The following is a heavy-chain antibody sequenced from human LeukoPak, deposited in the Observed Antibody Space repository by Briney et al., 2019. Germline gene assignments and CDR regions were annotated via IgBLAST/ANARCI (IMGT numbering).Heavy chain of an antibody. V-gene: IGHV4-34*01. D-gene: IGHD3-16*01. CDR2: INHSGST. CDR1: GGSFSGYS. J-gene: IGHJ4*02. Sequence: PSETLSLTCAVYGGSFSGYSWTWIRQPPGKGLEWIGEINHSGSTNYNPSLKSRVTISVDTSKNQFSLKLSSVTAADTAVYYCAGSFGFFPYYFDYWGQGTLVTVSS. CDR3: AGSFGFFPYYFDY.